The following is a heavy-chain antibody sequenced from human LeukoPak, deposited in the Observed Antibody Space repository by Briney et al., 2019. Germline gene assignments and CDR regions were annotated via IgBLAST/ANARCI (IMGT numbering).Heavy chain of an antibody. Sequence: SQTLSLTCTVSGGSISSGDYYWSWIRQPPGKGLEWIGYIYYSGSTNYNPSLKSRVTISVDTSKNQFSLKLSSVTAADTAVYYCARDLKVAGSFDPWGQGTLVTVSS. J-gene: IGHJ5*02. D-gene: IGHD6-19*01. V-gene: IGHV4-61*08. CDR2: IYYSGST. CDR1: GGSISSGDYY. CDR3: ARDLKVAGSFDP.